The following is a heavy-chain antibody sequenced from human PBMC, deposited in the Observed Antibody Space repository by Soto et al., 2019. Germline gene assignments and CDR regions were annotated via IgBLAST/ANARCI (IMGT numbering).Heavy chain of an antibody. CDR2: IDWNDDK. CDR3: ARVWWFGEKEYFQN. D-gene: IGHD2-21*01. J-gene: IGHJ1*01. Sequence: SGPTLVNPPQPLTLTCTISGFSLSTDGMCVSWIRQPPGKALEWLARIDWNDDKYYSTSLKTRLTISKDTSKNQAVLTMTKLDPADTATYYCARVWWFGEKEYFQNWGQGTLVTVSS. CDR1: GFSLSTDGMC. V-gene: IGHV2-70*11.